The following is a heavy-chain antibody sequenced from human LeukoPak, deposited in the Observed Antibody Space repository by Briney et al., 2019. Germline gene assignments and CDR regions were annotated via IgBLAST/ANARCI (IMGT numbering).Heavy chain of an antibody. J-gene: IGHJ4*02. CDR1: GYSFTSYW. CDR2: IYPGDSDT. D-gene: IGHD3-3*01. V-gene: IGHV5-51*01. Sequence: GESLKISCKGSGYSFTSYWIGWVRQMPGKGLEWMGIIYPGDSDTRYSPSSQGQVTISVDTSIGTAYLQWSSLKASDTAIYYCARQNDFRLDYWGQGTLVTVSS. CDR3: ARQNDFRLDY.